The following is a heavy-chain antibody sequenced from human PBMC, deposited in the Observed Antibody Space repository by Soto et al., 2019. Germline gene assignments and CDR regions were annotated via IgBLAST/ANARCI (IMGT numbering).Heavy chain of an antibody. CDR3: ARLTAY. CDR1: GFTLSSNS. J-gene: IGHJ4*01. V-gene: IGHV3-23*01. CDR2: FTASGNT. Sequence: EVQLLESGGGVVQPGGSLRLSCSVSGFTLSSNSMSWVRQAPGKGLEWGSTFTASGNTYYADSVKGRFTISRDTSRNTVVLQMNSLTAEDTAIYYCARLTAYWGHGTLVTVSS. D-gene: IGHD2-21*02.